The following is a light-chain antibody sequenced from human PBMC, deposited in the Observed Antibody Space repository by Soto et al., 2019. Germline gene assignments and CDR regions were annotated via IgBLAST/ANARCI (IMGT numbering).Light chain of an antibody. Sequence: QSVLTQPPSVSGAPGQRVTISCTGSSSNIGAGYDVHWYQQLPGTAPKLLIYGNSNRPSGVPDRFSGSKSGTSASLAITGLQAEDEADYYCQSYDRSLRGYVFGTGTK. J-gene: IGLJ1*01. CDR2: GNS. CDR3: QSYDRSLRGYV. CDR1: SSNIGAGYD. V-gene: IGLV1-40*01.